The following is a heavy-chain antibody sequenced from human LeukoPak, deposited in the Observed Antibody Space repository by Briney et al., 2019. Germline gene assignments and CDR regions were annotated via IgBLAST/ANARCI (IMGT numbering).Heavy chain of an antibody. CDR1: GYTFTSYG. CDR3: ARTPYWQYYLDY. V-gene: IGHV1-18*01. J-gene: IGHJ4*02. Sequence: ASVKVSCKASGYTFTSYGITWVRQAPGQGLEWMGWISAYNGNTSYAQKLQGRVTMTTDTSTSTAYMELRSLRSDGTAVYYCARTPYWQYYLDYWGQGTLVTVSS. D-gene: IGHD2-8*02. CDR2: ISAYNGNT.